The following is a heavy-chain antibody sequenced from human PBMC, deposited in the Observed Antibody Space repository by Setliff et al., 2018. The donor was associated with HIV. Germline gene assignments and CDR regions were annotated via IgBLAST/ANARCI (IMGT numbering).Heavy chain of an antibody. CDR2: INPTGGST. CDR1: GYSFTNHY. D-gene: IGHD5-12*01. J-gene: IGHJ3*02. CDR3: ASAGAWQRNALDI. Sequence: ASVKVSCKPSGYSFTNHYMHWVRQAPGQGLEWMGVINPTGGSTRNTQEFQGRVAMTRDTSTSTVYMELSSLRSEDTAVYYCASAGAWQRNALDIWGQGTMVT. V-gene: IGHV1-46*01.